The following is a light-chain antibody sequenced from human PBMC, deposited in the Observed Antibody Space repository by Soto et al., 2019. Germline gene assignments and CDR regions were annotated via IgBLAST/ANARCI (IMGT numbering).Light chain of an antibody. CDR3: QRFGTSPPWT. Sequence: EIVMTQSPATLSLSPGERATLSCRARQSVSSYLAWYQQKPGQAPRLLIYGTSIRATGIPDRFSGSGSGTDFTLTITRLEPEDFAVYYCQRFGTSPPWTFGQGTKVDNK. CDR2: GTS. CDR1: QSVSSY. J-gene: IGKJ1*01. V-gene: IGKV3-20*01.